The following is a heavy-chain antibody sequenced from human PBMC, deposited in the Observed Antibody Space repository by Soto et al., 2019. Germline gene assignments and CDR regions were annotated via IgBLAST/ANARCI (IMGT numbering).Heavy chain of an antibody. CDR3: ANDLGYSGYDFAFDI. J-gene: IGHJ3*02. V-gene: IGHV3-21*01. CDR2: ISSSSSYI. CDR1: GFTFSSYS. Sequence: GGSLRLSCAASGFTFSSYSMNWVRQAPGKGLEWVSSISSSSSYIYYADSVKGRFTISRDNAKNSLYLQMNSLRAEDTAVYYCANDLGYSGYDFAFDIWGQGTMVTVSS. D-gene: IGHD5-12*01.